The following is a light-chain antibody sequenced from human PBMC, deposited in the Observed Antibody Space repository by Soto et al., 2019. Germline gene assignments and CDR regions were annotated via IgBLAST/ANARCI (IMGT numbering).Light chain of an antibody. CDR3: CSCAASYTYMV. CDR1: SRDIGGYNY. J-gene: IGLJ2*01. Sequence: QSALTQPRSVSGSPGQSVTISCTGTSRDIGGYNYVSWYQQHPGKAPQLMIYDVSKRPSGVPDRFSGSKSGNTASLTISGLRAEDEADYYCCSCAASYTYMVFGGGTKVTVL. V-gene: IGLV2-11*01. CDR2: DVS.